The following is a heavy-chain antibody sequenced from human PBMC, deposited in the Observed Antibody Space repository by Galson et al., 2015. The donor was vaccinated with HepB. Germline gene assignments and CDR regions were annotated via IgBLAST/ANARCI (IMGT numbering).Heavy chain of an antibody. CDR1: GFTFTSSA. CDR2: IVVGSGNT. J-gene: IGHJ3*02. CDR3: ARIWGSSSGPSSLPKREDAFDI. V-gene: IGHV1-58*01. D-gene: IGHD3-16*01. Sequence: SVKVSCKASGFTFTSSAVQWVRQARGQRLEWIGWIVVGSGNTRYAQKVQGRVTMTTDTSTSTAYMELRSLRSDDTAVYYCARIWGSSSGPSSLPKREDAFDIWGQGTMVTVSS.